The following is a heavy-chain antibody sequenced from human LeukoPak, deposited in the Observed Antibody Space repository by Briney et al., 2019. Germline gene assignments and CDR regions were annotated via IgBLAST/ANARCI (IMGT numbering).Heavy chain of an antibody. Sequence: GGSLRLSCAASGFTFSSYAMHWVRQAPGKGLEWVAVISYDGSNKYYADSVKGRFTISRDNSKNTPYLQMNSLRAEDTAVYYCARDAEPSSSWYSGWFDPWGQGTLVTVSS. V-gene: IGHV3-30-3*01. J-gene: IGHJ5*02. D-gene: IGHD6-13*01. CDR2: ISYDGSNK. CDR1: GFTFSSYA. CDR3: ARDAEPSSSWYSGWFDP.